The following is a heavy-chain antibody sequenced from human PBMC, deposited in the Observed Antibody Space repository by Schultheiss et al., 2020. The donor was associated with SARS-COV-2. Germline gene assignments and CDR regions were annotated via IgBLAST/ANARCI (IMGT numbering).Heavy chain of an antibody. CDR1: GGSISSSNW. J-gene: IGHJ6*04. Sequence: SETLSLTCAVSGGSISSSNWWSWVRQPPGKGLEWIGEIYHSGSTNYNPSLKSRVTISVDTSKNQFSLKLSSVTAADTAVYYCASTLGPYCSSTSCYDRGDVWGKGTTVTVSS. D-gene: IGHD2-2*01. CDR3: ASTLGPYCSSTSCYDRGDV. V-gene: IGHV4-4*02. CDR2: IYHSGST.